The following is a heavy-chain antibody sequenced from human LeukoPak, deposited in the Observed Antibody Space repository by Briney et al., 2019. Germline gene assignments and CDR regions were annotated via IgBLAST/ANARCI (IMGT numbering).Heavy chain of an antibody. CDR3: ARDRRYSSGNDY. Sequence: PGGSLRLSCAASGFTFSSYSMNWVRQAPGKGLEWVSSISSSSSYIYYADSVKGRFAISRDNAKNSLYLQMNSLRAEDTAVYYCARDRRYSSGNDYWGQGTLVTVSS. CDR1: GFTFSSYS. CDR2: ISSSSSYI. D-gene: IGHD6-19*01. V-gene: IGHV3-21*01. J-gene: IGHJ4*02.